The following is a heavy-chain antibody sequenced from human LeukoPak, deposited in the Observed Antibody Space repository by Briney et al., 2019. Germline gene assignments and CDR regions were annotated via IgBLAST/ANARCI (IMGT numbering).Heavy chain of an antibody. J-gene: IGHJ5*02. CDR2: INPSGGST. D-gene: IGHD2-21*01. Sequence: ASVKDSCKASGYTFTSYYMHWVRQAPGQGLEWMGIINPSGGSTSYAQKFQGRVTMTRDMSTSTVYMELSSLRSEDTAVYYCARDYSARGGLGPRPNWFDPWGQGTLVTVSS. CDR3: ARDYSARGGLGPRPNWFDP. CDR1: GYTFTSYY. V-gene: IGHV1-46*01.